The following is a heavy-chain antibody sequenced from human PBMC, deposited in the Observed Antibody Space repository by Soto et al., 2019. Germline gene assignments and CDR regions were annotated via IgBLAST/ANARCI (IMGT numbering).Heavy chain of an antibody. CDR2: ISSSGTTA. J-gene: IGHJ4*02. CDR1: GFSFSDYY. D-gene: IGHD5-18*01. CDR3: TRKDTAMVTGGYYFDY. Sequence: PGGSLRLSCAVSGFSFSDYYMSWIRQAPGKGPEWLSYISSSGTTADYSDSVKGRFTISRDNSKNTLYLQMNSLRAEDTAVYYCTRKDTAMVTGGYYFDYWGQGTLVTVSS. V-gene: IGHV3-11*01.